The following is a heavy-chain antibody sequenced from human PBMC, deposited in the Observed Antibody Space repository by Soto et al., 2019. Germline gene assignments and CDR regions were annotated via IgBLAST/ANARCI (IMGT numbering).Heavy chain of an antibody. V-gene: IGHV1-18*01. J-gene: IGHJ5*02. CDR1: GYTFTSYG. CDR2: ISAYNGNT. D-gene: IGHD2-2*01. CDR3: ARDAVVVPAATHNWFDP. Sequence: ASVKVSCKASGYTFTSYGISWVRQAPGQGFEWMGWISAYNGNTNYAQKLQGRVTMTTDTSTSTAYMELRSLRSDDTAVYYCARDAVVVPAATHNWFDPWGQGTLVTVS.